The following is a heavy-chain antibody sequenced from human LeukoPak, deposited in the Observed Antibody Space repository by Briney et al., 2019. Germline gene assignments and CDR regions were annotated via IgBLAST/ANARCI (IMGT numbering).Heavy chain of an antibody. CDR2: INSGGSA. V-gene: IGHV3-53*01. Sequence: GGSLRLSCAASGFIVSSNYMGWVRQAPGEGLEWVSSINSGGSANYADSVKGRFTISRDNSKNTLYLHMSSLRAEDTAVYFCARLASDTNGWYHFDYWGQGTLVTVSS. CDR3: ARLASDTNGWYHFDY. CDR1: GFIVSSNY. D-gene: IGHD6-19*01. J-gene: IGHJ4*02.